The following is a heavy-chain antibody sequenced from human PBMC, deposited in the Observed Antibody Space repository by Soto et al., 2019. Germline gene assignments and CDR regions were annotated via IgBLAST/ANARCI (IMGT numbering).Heavy chain of an antibody. J-gene: IGHJ5*02. CDR3: ARVNDYPLNGFDP. CDR2: IIPIFGTA. V-gene: IGHV1-69*13. Sequence: RASVKVSCKASGGTFSSYAISWVRQAPGQGLEWMGGIIPIFGTANYAQKFQGRVTITADESTSTAYMELSSLRSEDTAVYYCARVNDYPLNGFDPWGQGTQVTVSS. D-gene: IGHD4-17*01. CDR1: GGTFSSYA.